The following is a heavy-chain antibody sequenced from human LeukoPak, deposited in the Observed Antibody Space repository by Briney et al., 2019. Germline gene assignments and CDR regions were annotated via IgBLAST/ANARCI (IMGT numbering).Heavy chain of an antibody. V-gene: IGHV4-34*01. Sequence: SETLSLTCAVYGGSFSGYYWSWLRQPPGKGLEWIGEINHSGSTNYNPSLKSRVTISVDTSKNQFSLKLSSVTAADTAVYYCARGSGQGQWLVRGRRYFDYWGQGTLVTVSS. CDR3: ARGSGQGQWLVRGRRYFDY. J-gene: IGHJ4*02. CDR2: INHSGST. CDR1: GGSFSGYY. D-gene: IGHD6-19*01.